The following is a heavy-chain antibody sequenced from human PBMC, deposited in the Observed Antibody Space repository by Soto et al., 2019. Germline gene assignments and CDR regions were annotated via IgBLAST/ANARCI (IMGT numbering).Heavy chain of an antibody. V-gene: IGHV3-7*03. D-gene: IGHD6-13*01. CDR2: IKQDGSEK. CDR3: ARDSSSSWSSGAFDI. Sequence: GGSLRLSCAASGFTFSSYWMSWVRQAPGKGLEWVANIKQDGSEKYYVDSVKGRFTISRDNAKNSLYLQMNSLRAEDTAVYYCARDSSSSWSSGAFDIWGQGTIVTVSS. J-gene: IGHJ3*02. CDR1: GFTFSSYW.